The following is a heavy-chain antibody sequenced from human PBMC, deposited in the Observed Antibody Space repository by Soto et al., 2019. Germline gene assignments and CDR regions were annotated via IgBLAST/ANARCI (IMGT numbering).Heavy chain of an antibody. CDR3: ARRCLPATPSRYYCYYGMDV. V-gene: IGHV4-30-4*01. D-gene: IGHD2-15*01. CDR2: IYYSGST. CDR1: GGSISSGDYY. J-gene: IGHJ6*02. Sequence: SETLSLTCTVSGGSISSGDYYWSWIRQPPGKGLEWIGYIYYSGSTYYNPSLKSRVTISVDTSKNQFSLKLSSVTAADTAVYYCARRCLPATPSRYYCYYGMDVWGQGTTVTVSS.